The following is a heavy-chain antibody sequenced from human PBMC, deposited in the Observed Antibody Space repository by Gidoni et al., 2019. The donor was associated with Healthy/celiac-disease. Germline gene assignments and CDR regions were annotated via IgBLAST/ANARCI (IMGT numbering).Heavy chain of an antibody. J-gene: IGHJ4*02. CDR2: IWYDGSNK. V-gene: IGHV3-33*01. Sequence: QVQLVESGGGVVQPGRSLRLSCAASGFTFSSYGMHWVRQAPGKGLEWVAVIWYDGSNKYYADSVKGRFTISRDNSKNTLYLQMNSLRAEDTAVYYCARDVDCSSTSCYILYYFDYWGQGTLVTVSS. CDR3: ARDVDCSSTSCYILYYFDY. CDR1: GFTFSSYG. D-gene: IGHD2-2*02.